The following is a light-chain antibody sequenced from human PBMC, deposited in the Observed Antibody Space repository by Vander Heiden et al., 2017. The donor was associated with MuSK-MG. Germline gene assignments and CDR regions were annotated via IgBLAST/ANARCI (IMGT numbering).Light chain of an antibody. CDR1: QSISSW. CDR3: QQYNSYSFT. CDR2: KAS. V-gene: IGKV1-5*03. Sequence: DIQMTQSPSTLSASVGDRVTITCRASQSISSWLAWYQQKPGKAPKLLIYKASSLESGVPSRFSGSGSGTEFTLTISSLQPDDFATYYCQQYNSYSFTFGYGTKADI. J-gene: IGKJ3*01.